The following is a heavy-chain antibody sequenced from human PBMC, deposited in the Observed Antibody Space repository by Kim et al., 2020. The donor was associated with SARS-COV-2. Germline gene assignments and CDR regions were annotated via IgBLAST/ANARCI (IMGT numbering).Heavy chain of an antibody. Sequence: GGSLRLSCAASGFTVSSNYMSWVRQAPGKGLEWVSVIYSGGSTYYADSVKGRFTISRDNSKNTLYLQMNRLRAEDTAVYYCAREAVRTVAGTYYYGMDVWGQGTTGTVSS. D-gene: IGHD6-19*01. CDR2: IYSGGST. CDR3: AREAVRTVAGTYYYGMDV. CDR1: GFTVSSNY. J-gene: IGHJ6*02. V-gene: IGHV3-66*01.